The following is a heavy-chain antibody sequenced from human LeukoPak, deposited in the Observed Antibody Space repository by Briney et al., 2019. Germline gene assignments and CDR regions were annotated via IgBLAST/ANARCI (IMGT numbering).Heavy chain of an antibody. Sequence: GGPLRLSCAASGFTFSSYAMHWVRQAPGKGLEWVAVISYDGSNKYYADSVKGRFTISRDNSKNTLYLQMNSLRAEDTAVYYCARDGTCIAFDYWGQGTLVTVSS. CDR1: GFTFSSYA. J-gene: IGHJ4*02. D-gene: IGHD2-15*01. CDR3: ARDGTCIAFDY. CDR2: ISYDGSNK. V-gene: IGHV3-30-3*01.